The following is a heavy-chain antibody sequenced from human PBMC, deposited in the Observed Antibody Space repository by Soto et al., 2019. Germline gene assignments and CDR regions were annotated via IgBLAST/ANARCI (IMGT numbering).Heavy chain of an antibody. V-gene: IGHV3-30*18. J-gene: IGHJ5*02. D-gene: IGHD3-10*01. CDR3: AKDRVYYGSGICPHFDP. Sequence: QVQLVESGGGVVQPGGSLRLSCAVSGFTFDTYGMNWVRQAPGKGLEWVALISYDESDMYYSDSVRGRFSISRDTSKKTRCLQMNSLRAEDTAVYYGAKDRVYYGSGICPHFDPWGQGTLVTVSS. CDR2: ISYDESDM. CDR1: GFTFDTYG.